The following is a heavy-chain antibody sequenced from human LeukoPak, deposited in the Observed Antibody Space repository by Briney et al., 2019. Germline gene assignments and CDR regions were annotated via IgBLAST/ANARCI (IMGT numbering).Heavy chain of an antibody. J-gene: IGHJ5*02. CDR3: ARDTLIAAPKTGTVTRIGWFDT. V-gene: IGHV3-30*03. CDR1: GFTFSSYG. D-gene: IGHD6-13*01. CDR2: ISYDGSNK. Sequence: GRSLRLSCAASGFTFSSYGMHWVRQAPGKGLEWVAVISYDGSNKYYADSVKGRFTISRDNSKNTLYLQMNSLRADDTAVYYCARDTLIAAPKTGTVTRIGWFDTWGQGTLVTVSS.